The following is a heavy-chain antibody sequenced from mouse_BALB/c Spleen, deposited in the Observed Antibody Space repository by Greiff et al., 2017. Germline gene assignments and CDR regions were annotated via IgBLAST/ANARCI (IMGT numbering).Heavy chain of an antibody. V-gene: IGHV1-31*01. CDR2: INPYNGAT. CDR1: GYSFTGYY. Sequence: EVQLQQSGPELVKPGASVKISCKASGYSFTGYYMHWVKQSHVKSLEWIGRINPYNGATSYNQNFKDKASLTVDKSSSTAYMELHSLTSEDSAVYYCARRLPLDYWGQGTTLTVSS. D-gene: IGHD3-2*02. J-gene: IGHJ2*01. CDR3: ARRLPLDY.